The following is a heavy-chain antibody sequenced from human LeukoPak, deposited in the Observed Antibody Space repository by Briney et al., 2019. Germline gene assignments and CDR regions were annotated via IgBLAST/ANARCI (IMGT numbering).Heavy chain of an antibody. CDR3: AREERGSSSPGVWFDP. Sequence: GASVKVSCKASGYTFTSYDINWVRQAPGQGLEWMGGIIPIFGTANYAQKFQGRVTITADESTSTAYMELSSLRSEDTAVYYCAREERGSSSPGVWFDPWGQGTLVTVSS. CDR1: GYTFTSYD. CDR2: IIPIFGTA. D-gene: IGHD6-6*01. V-gene: IGHV1-69*13. J-gene: IGHJ5*02.